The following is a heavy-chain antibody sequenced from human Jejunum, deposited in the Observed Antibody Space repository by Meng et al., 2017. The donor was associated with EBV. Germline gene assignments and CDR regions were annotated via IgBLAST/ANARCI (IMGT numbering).Heavy chain of an antibody. CDR1: GGSISSSSYY. D-gene: IGHD1-26*01. CDR3: ARQGPSGRTFDY. J-gene: IGHJ4*02. Sequence: LALQKPGPVLVRPSDTLSSTGTCSGGSISSSSYYWGWIRQPPGKGLEWIGTYYNSGSTYYNPSLKSRVTISVDTSKNQFSLKLISVTAADTAAYYCARQGPSGRTFDYWGQGTLVTVSS. CDR2: YYNSGST. V-gene: IGHV4-39*01.